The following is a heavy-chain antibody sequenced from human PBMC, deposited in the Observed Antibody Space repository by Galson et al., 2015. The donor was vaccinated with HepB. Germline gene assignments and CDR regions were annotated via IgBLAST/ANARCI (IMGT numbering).Heavy chain of an antibody. CDR3: ASTQNLVVPGATIDY. CDR2: IKQDGREK. V-gene: IGHV3-7*02. D-gene: IGHD2-2*01. CDR1: GFTFSRYW. J-gene: IGHJ4*02. Sequence: SLRLSCAASGFTFSRYWMSWVRQAPGKGLEWVANIKQDGREKYFVDSVKGRFTISRDNAKNSVYLQMDSLRAEDTAVYYCASTQNLVVPGATIDYWGQGILVAVSS.